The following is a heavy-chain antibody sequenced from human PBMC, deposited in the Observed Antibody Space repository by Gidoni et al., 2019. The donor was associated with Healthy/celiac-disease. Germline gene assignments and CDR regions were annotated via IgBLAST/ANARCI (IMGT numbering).Heavy chain of an antibody. CDR3: ARRSLDYVWGSYRQYYFDY. D-gene: IGHD3-16*02. V-gene: IGHV4-59*08. CDR2: IYYSGST. CDR1: GGSISSYY. J-gene: IGHJ4*02. Sequence: QVQLQESGPGLVKPSETLSLTCTVSGGSISSYYWSWIRQPPGKGLEWIGYIYYSGSTNYNPSLKSRVTISVDTSKNQFSLKLSSVTAADTAVYYCARRSLDYVWGSYRQYYFDYWGQGTLVTVSS.